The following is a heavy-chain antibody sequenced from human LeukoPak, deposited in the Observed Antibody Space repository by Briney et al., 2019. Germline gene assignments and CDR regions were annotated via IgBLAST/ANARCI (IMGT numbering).Heavy chain of an antibody. CDR2: IYYSGDT. J-gene: IGHJ5*02. V-gene: IGHV4-61*01. CDR1: DGSVNSGYYY. D-gene: IGHD3-22*01. CDR3: ARADTYFYDSSGYPNGFDP. Sequence: SETLSLTCSVSDGSVNSGYYYWSWIRQPPGKGLEWIGYIYYSGDTNYNPSLKSRVTISIDTSKKQFSLKLRSVTAADTAVYYCARADTYFYDSSGYPNGFDPWGQGMLVTVSS.